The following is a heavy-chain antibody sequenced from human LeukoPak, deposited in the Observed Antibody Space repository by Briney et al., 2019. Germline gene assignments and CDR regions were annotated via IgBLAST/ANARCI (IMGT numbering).Heavy chain of an antibody. CDR3: ARMRGGSGSYYRGYYFDY. V-gene: IGHV4-39*07. CDR1: GGSISSSNYY. Sequence: SETLSLTCTVSGGSISSSNYYWGWIRQPPGKGLEGIGSLNYSGSAYYNQSLKSRITISEDTSNNQFSLKLSSLTAADTAIYYCARMRGGSGSYYRGYYFDYWGQGTLVTVSS. J-gene: IGHJ4*02. D-gene: IGHD3-10*01. CDR2: LNYSGSA.